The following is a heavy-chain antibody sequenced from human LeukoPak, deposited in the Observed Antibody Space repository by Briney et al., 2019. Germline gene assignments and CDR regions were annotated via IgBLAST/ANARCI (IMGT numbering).Heavy chain of an antibody. J-gene: IGHJ4*02. V-gene: IGHV3-20*04. CDR1: GFTFEDYA. CDR3: AKDDSGIRFDY. D-gene: IGHD5-12*01. CDR2: VNWNGGTT. Sequence: GGSLRLSCAASGFTFEDYAMSWVRQAPGKGLEWVSGVNWNGGTTAYADSVKGRFIISRDNAKNSLYLQMNSLRVEDTALYYCAKDDSGIRFDYWGQGTLVTVSS.